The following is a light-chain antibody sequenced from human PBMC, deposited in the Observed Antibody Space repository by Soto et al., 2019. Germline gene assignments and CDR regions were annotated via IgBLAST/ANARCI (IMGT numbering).Light chain of an antibody. Sequence: EIVLTQSPATLSLSPGERATLSCRASQSVRTSFAWYQQKPGQAPRLLIYAASNRATGIPARFSGSGSGTDFTLTISSLEPEDSAVYYCQQRSDWPPSLTFGGGTKVEIK. CDR3: QQRSDWPPSLT. J-gene: IGKJ4*01. CDR1: QSVRTS. CDR2: AAS. V-gene: IGKV3-11*01.